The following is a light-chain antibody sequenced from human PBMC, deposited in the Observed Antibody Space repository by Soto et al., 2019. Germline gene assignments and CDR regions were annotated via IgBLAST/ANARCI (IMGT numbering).Light chain of an antibody. CDR3: QQYNKWHPIT. Sequence: EILITQSPATLSVSPGEGASLSCRASQSVRSNLAWYQQKPGQAPRLLIFGASTRANGIPARFSGSGSGTEFTLTISSLQSEDFAAYYCQQYNKWHPITFGQGTRLEIK. CDR1: QSVRSN. CDR2: GAS. V-gene: IGKV3-15*01. J-gene: IGKJ5*01.